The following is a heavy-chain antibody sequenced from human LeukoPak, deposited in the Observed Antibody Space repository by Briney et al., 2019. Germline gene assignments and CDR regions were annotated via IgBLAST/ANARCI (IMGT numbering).Heavy chain of an antibody. D-gene: IGHD6-6*01. CDR3: ANEWVEYSSSSVLGY. V-gene: IGHV3-30*02. CDR1: GFTFGNYG. Sequence: PGGSLRLSCATSGFTFGNYGTHWVRQAPGKGLEWVAFIRYDGSNKHYADSVKGRFTISRDNSKNTLYLQMNSLRTEDTAVYYCANEWVEYSSSSVLGYWGQGTLVTVSS. CDR2: IRYDGSNK. J-gene: IGHJ4*02.